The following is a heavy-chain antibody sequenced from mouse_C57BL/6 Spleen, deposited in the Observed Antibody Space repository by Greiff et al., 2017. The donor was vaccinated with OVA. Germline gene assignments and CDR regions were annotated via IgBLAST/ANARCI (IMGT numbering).Heavy chain of an antibody. D-gene: IGHD2-3*01. CDR3: ARGGYYVGYYAMDY. J-gene: IGHJ4*01. CDR1: GFTFSDYG. V-gene: IGHV5-17*01. Sequence: EVMLVESGGGLVKPGGSLKLSCAASGFTFSDYGMHWVRQAPEKGLEWVAYISSGSSTIYYADTVKGRFTISRDNAKNTLFLQMTSLRSEDTAMYYCARGGYYVGYYAMDYWGQGTSVTVSS. CDR2: ISSGSSTI.